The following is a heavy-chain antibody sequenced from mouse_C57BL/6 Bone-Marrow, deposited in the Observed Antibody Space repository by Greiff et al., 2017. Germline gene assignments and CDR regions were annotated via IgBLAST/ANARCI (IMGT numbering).Heavy chain of an antibody. CDR2: IYWDDDK. CDR3: ARLDSSGFAY. Sequence: QVTLKVCGPGILQSSQTLSLTCSFSGFSLSTSGMGVSWIRQPSGKGLEWLAHIYWDDDKRYNPSLKSRLTISKDTSRNQVCLKITSVDTADTATNYCARLDSSGFAYWGQGTLVTVSA. V-gene: IGHV8-12*01. CDR1: GFSLSTSGMG. J-gene: IGHJ3*01. D-gene: IGHD3-2*02.